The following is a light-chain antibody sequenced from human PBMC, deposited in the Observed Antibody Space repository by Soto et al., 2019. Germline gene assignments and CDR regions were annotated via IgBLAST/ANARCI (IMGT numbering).Light chain of an antibody. CDR2: GAS. CDR3: QQYGRT. CDR1: QSISSSY. V-gene: IGKV3-20*01. J-gene: IGKJ1*01. Sequence: EIVSTQSPGTLSLSPGERATLSCRASQSISSSYLAWYQQKPGQAPRLLIYGASSRATGIPDRFSGSGSETDFTLTISRLEAEDFAVYYCQQYGRTFGQGTKVEIK.